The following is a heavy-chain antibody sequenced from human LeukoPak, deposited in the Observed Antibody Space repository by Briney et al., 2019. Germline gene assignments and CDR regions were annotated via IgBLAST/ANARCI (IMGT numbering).Heavy chain of an antibody. J-gene: IGHJ4*02. CDR1: GFTFSSYW. V-gene: IGHV3-74*01. D-gene: IGHD6-19*01. CDR3: ARVSSSGWYYFDY. CDR2: INSDGSIT. Sequence: PGGSLRLSCAASGFTFSSYWMHWVRQAPGKGLVWVSRINSDGSITTYADSVKGRFTISRDNAKNTLYLQMNSLRAEDTAVYYCARVSSSGWYYFDYWGQGTLVTVSS.